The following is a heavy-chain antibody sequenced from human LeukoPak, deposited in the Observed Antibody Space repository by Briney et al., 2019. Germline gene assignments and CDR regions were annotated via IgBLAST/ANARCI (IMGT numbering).Heavy chain of an antibody. D-gene: IGHD2-2*01. V-gene: IGHV3-23*01. CDR3: AKAVGLLWSGNYGMDV. CDR2: ISGSGGST. J-gene: IGHJ6*02. Sequence: PGGSLRLSCAASGFTFSSYAMSWVRQAPGKGLEWVSAISGSGGSTYYADSVKGRFTISRDNSKNTLYLQMNSLGAEDTAVYYCAKAVGLLWSGNYGMDVWGQGTTVTVSS. CDR1: GFTFSSYA.